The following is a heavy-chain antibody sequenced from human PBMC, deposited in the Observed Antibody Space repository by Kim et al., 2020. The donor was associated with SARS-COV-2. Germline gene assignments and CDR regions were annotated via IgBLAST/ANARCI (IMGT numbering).Heavy chain of an antibody. CDR1: GFNFGDYS. CDR2: IRTKSNGGTA. CDR3: RRDGWTHSRFDY. D-gene: IGHD5-18*01. J-gene: IGHJ4*01. V-gene: IGHV3-49*04. Sequence: GGSLRLSCTTSGFNFGDYSLSWVRQAPGKGLEWVGFIRTKSNGGTAEHAASVKGRFTISRDDSKSIAYLQMNNLRTEDTAVYYCRRDGWTHSRFDYWGHGTLVTVSS.